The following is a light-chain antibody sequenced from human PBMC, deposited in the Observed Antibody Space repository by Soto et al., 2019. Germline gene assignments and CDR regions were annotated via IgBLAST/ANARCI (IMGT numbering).Light chain of an antibody. Sequence: IVLTQSPATLSLSPGKRATFSCGASQNISNYLIWYQQKPGQAPRLLIYDVSNRAAGIPARFSGSGSGTEFTLTISSLQSEDFAVYYCQQYSDWPLTFGGGTKVDIK. V-gene: IGKV3-15*01. J-gene: IGKJ4*01. CDR2: DVS. CDR3: QQYSDWPLT. CDR1: QNISNY.